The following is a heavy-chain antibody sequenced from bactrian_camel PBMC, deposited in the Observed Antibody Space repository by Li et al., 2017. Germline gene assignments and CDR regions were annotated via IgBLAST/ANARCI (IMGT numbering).Heavy chain of an antibody. CDR2: IDGAGTT. CDR1: RVTYLTYC. J-gene: IGHJ7*01. V-gene: IGHV3S55*01. Sequence: QLVESGGGSVQAGGSLRLACSITRVTYLTYCMGWFRQAPGKEREGVAVIDGAGTTAYTQSVKDRFTISQVNNTLYLQMNGLKPEDSAMYYCAARYGWSGGCHSWSQTAMNYWGKGTQVTVS. D-gene: IGHD3*01.